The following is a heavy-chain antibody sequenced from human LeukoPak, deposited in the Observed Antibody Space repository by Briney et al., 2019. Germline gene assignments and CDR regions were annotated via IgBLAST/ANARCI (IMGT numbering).Heavy chain of an antibody. Sequence: SETLSLTCAVYGGSFSGYYWSWIRQPPGKGLEWIGEINHSGSANYNPSLKSRVTISVDTSKNQFSLKLSSVTAADTAVYYCARGGRDILTGYARRCFDPWGQGTLVTVSS. J-gene: IGHJ5*02. CDR3: ARGGRDILTGYARRCFDP. V-gene: IGHV4-34*01. D-gene: IGHD3-9*01. CDR2: INHSGSA. CDR1: GGSFSGYY.